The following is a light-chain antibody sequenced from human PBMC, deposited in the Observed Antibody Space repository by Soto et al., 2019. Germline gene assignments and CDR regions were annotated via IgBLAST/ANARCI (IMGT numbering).Light chain of an antibody. Sequence: DIQMTQSPSSLSASVGDRVTITGLASQSISSYLNWYQQKPGKAPKLLIYAASSLQSGVPSRFSGSGSGTDFTLTISSLQPEDFATYYCQQSYSTLWTFGQGTKVDI. CDR2: AAS. J-gene: IGKJ1*01. CDR1: QSISSY. CDR3: QQSYSTLWT. V-gene: IGKV1-39*01.